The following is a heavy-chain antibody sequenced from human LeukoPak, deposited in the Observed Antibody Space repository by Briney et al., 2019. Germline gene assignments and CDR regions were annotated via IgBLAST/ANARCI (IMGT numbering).Heavy chain of an antibody. V-gene: IGHV4-34*01. Sequence: SETLSHSCAVYGGSLSGYYWSWIRRPPGKGLEWIGEINHSGSTNYNPSLKSRVTISVDTSKNHFSLKLSSVTAADTAVYYCARQYGVRGVISNYFDPWGEGALGTVSS. CDR1: GGSLSGYY. CDR2: INHSGST. D-gene: IGHD3-10*01. CDR3: ARQYGVRGVISNYFDP. J-gene: IGHJ5*02.